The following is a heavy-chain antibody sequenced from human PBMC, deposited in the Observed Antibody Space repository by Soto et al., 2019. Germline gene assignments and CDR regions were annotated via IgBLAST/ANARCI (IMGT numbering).Heavy chain of an antibody. Sequence: GXSVNVSCQASGGSFSSYAISWVRQAPGQGLEWMGGIIPIFGTANYAQKFQGRVTITADKSTSTAYMELSSLRSEDTAVYYCAREGYSSSWYIWFDPWGQGTLVTVSS. CDR3: AREGYSSSWYIWFDP. J-gene: IGHJ5*02. D-gene: IGHD6-13*01. V-gene: IGHV1-69*06. CDR1: GGSFSSYA. CDR2: IIPIFGTA.